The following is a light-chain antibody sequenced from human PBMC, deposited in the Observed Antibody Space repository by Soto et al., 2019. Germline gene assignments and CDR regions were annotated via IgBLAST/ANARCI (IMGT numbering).Light chain of an antibody. V-gene: IGKV4-1*01. J-gene: IGKJ1*01. Sequence: DIVMTQSPDSLAVSLGERATINCKSSQSVLYSSNNKNYLAWYQQKPGQPPKLLIYWASTRESGVPDRFSGSGSGTDLTLTISSLQAEYVSVYHCQQYYTPPPWTFGQGTKLDSK. CDR3: QQYYTPPPWT. CDR1: QSVLYSSNNKNY. CDR2: WAS.